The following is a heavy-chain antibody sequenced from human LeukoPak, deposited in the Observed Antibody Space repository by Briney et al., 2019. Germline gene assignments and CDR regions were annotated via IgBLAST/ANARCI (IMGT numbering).Heavy chain of an antibody. CDR1: GFTFDDYA. CDR2: ISWNSGSI. CDR3: AKDTGAGYSSSPGAFDI. J-gene: IGHJ3*02. D-gene: IGHD6-6*01. V-gene: IGHV3-9*03. Sequence: GRSLRLSCAASGFTFDDYAMHWVRQAPGKGLEWVSGISWNSGSIGYADSVKGRFTISRDNAKNSLYLQMNSLRAEDMALYYCAKDTGAGYSSSPGAFDIWGQGTMVTVSS.